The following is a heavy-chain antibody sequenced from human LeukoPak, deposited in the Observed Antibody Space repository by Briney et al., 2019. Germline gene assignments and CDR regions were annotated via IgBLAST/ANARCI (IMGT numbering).Heavy chain of an antibody. Sequence: SGTLSLTCTVSGGSISSYYWSWIRQPPGKGLEWIGYIYYSGSTNYNPSLKSRVIISVDTSKNQISLKSSSVTAADTAVYYCARDLFGYSSGWNNAFDIWGQGTMVTVSS. CDR1: GGSISSYY. V-gene: IGHV4-59*01. J-gene: IGHJ3*02. CDR2: IYYSGST. CDR3: ARDLFGYSSGWNNAFDI. D-gene: IGHD6-19*01.